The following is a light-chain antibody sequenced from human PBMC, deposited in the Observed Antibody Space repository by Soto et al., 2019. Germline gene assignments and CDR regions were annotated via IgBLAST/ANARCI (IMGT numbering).Light chain of an antibody. CDR3: QQHGSSPGFT. J-gene: IGKJ3*01. CDR1: QSVLYRSNNKDY. Sequence: DIVMTQSPDSLAVSLGERATINCKSSQSVLYRSNNKDYLAWYQQKPGQPPKLLIYWASTRESGVPDRFRGSGSGTDFTPSISRLEPEDFAVYYCQQHGSSPGFTFGPGTKVDIK. CDR2: WAS. V-gene: IGKV4-1*01.